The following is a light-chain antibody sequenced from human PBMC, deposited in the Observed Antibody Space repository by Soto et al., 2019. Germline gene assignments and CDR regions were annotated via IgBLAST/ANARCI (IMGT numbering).Light chain of an antibody. CDR1: SGHSSYA. Sequence: QSVLTQSPSASASLGASVKLTCTLSSGHSSYAIAWHQQQPEKGPRYLMKVNSDGSHNKGDGIPDRFSGSSSGAERYLTISSLQSEDEADYYCQTWGAGFSVVFGGGTKVT. CDR3: QTWGAGFSVV. J-gene: IGLJ2*01. CDR2: VNSDGSH. V-gene: IGLV4-69*01.